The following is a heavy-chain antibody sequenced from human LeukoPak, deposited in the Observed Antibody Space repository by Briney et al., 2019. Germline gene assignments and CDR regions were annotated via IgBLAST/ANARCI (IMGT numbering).Heavy chain of an antibody. CDR3: AREGNHYDILTGYYYAYYFDY. J-gene: IGHJ4*02. CDR2: ISYDGSNK. D-gene: IGHD3-9*01. CDR1: GVTCSSGA. V-gene: IGHV3-30-3*01. Sequence: GGSLRLSCPSSGVTCSSGAMHWVRQAPGKGLEWVAVISYDGSNKYYADSVKGRLTISRDNSKNTLYLQMNSLRAEDTAVYYCAREGNHYDILTGYYYAYYFDYWGQGTLVTVSS.